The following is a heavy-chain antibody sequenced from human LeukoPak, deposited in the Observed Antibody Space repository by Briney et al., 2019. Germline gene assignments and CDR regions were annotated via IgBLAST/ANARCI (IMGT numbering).Heavy chain of an antibody. V-gene: IGHV4-34*01. CDR1: GGSFSGYY. J-gene: IGHJ4*02. D-gene: IGHD3-10*01. Sequence: SETLSLTCAVYGGSFSGYYWSWIRQPPGKGLEWIGEINHSGSTNYNPSLKSRVTISVDTSKNQFSLKLSSVTAADTAVYYCARGYYYGSGSYGLRNWGQGTLVTVSS. CDR3: ARGYYYGSGSYGLRN. CDR2: INHSGST.